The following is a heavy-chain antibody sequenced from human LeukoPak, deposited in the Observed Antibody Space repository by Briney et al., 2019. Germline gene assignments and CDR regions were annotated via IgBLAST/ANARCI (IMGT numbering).Heavy chain of an antibody. D-gene: IGHD3-10*01. CDR3: AREGGSGSYYKYFDY. V-gene: IGHV4-34*01. CDR1: GGSFSGYY. J-gene: IGHJ4*02. Sequence: SETLSLTCAVYGGSFSGYYWSWIRQPPGKGLEWIGEINHSGSTNYNPSLKSRVTISVDTSKNQFSLKLSSVTAANTAVYYCAREGGSGSYYKYFDYWGQGTLVTVSS. CDR2: INHSGST.